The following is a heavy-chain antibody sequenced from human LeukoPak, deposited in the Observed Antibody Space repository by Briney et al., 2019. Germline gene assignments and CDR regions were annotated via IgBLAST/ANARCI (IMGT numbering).Heavy chain of an antibody. CDR2: IIPIFGTA. V-gene: IGHV1-69*01. Sequence: SVKVSCKASRGTFTSYATSWVRQAPGQGLEWMGGIIPIFGTANYAQKFQGRVTITADESTSTAYMALSSRRSEDTAVYYCARGAYFGWSRLDYWGQGTLVTVSS. CDR1: RGTFTSYA. D-gene: IGHD3-9*01. CDR3: ARGAYFGWSRLDY. J-gene: IGHJ4*02.